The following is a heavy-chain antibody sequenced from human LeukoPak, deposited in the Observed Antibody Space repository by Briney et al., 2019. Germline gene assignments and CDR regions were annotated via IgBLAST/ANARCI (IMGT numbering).Heavy chain of an antibody. J-gene: IGHJ6*03. CDR3: ARGSSYGTRRSNYYYMDV. D-gene: IGHD5-18*01. CDR2: ISVYNGNT. Sequence: ASVKVSCKASGYTFTNYGITWVRQAPGQGLEWMGWISVYNGNTNYAQKLQGRVTMTTDTSTSTAYMELRSLRSEDTAVYYCARGSSYGTRRSNYYYMDVWGKGTTVTVSS. V-gene: IGHV1-18*01. CDR1: GYTFTNYG.